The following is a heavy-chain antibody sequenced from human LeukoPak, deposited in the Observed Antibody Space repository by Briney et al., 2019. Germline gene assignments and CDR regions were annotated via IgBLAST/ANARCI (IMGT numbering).Heavy chain of an antibody. Sequence: GGSLRLSCAASGFTFSSYAMHWVRQAPGKGLEWVAVISYDGSNKYYADSVKARFTISRDNSKNTLYLQMNSLIADDTAVYYCARDKLRGSAGNYYYMDVWGKGTTVTVSS. D-gene: IGHD1-26*01. CDR2: ISYDGSNK. CDR3: ARDKLRGSAGNYYYMDV. J-gene: IGHJ6*03. CDR1: GFTFSSYA. V-gene: IGHV3-30*04.